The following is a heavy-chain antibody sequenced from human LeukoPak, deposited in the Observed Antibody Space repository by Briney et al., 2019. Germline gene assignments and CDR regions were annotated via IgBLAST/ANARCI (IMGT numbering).Heavy chain of an antibody. CDR2: IKQDGSEK. D-gene: IGHD3-10*01. CDR1: GFTFSSYW. J-gene: IGHJ3*02. V-gene: IGHV3-7*01. Sequence: PGGSLRLSCAASGFTFSSYWMGWVRQAPGKGLEWVANIKQDGSEKYYVDSVKGRFTISRDNAKNSLYLQMNSLRLEDTAIYYCARRALGAFPGHDTFDIWGQGTVVTVSS. CDR3: ARRALGAFPGHDTFDI.